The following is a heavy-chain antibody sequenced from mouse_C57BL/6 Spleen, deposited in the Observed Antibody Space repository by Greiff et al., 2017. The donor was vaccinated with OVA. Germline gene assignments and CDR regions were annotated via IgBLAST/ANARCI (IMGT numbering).Heavy chain of an antibody. D-gene: IGHD4-1*01. J-gene: IGHJ2*01. CDR3: ARPELASFDY. V-gene: IGHV1-64*01. CDR2: IHPNSGST. CDR1: GYTFTSYW. Sequence: QVHVKQSGAELVKPGASVKLSCKASGYTFTSYWMHWVKQRPGQGLEWIGMIHPNSGSTNYNEKFKSKATLTVDKSSSTAYMQLSSLTSEDSAVYYCARPELASFDYWGQGTTLTVSS.